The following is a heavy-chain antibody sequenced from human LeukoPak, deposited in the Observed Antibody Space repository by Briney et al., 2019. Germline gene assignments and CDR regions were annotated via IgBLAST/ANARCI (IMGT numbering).Heavy chain of an antibody. V-gene: IGHV3-23*01. CDR3: AKDPRAGSGWYFDY. CDR1: GFTFSSYA. Sequence: GGSLRLSCAASGFTFSSYAMSWVRQAPGKGLEWVSAISGSGGSTYYADSVKGRFTIFRDNSKNTLYLQMNSLRAEDTAVYYCAKDPRAGSGWYFDYWGQGTLVTVSS. D-gene: IGHD6-19*01. CDR2: ISGSGGST. J-gene: IGHJ4*02.